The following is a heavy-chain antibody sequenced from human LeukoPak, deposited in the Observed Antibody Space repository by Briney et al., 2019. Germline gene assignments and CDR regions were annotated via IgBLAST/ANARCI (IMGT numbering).Heavy chain of an antibody. CDR2: INHSGST. D-gene: IGHD3-16*02. CDR1: GGSFSGYY. Sequence: PSETLSLTCAVYGGSFSGYYWSWIRQPPGKGLEWIGEINHSGSTNYNPYLKSRVTISVDTSKNQFPLKLSSVTAADTAVYYCARGRADYVWGSYRYDYWGQGTLVTVSS. V-gene: IGHV4-34*01. CDR3: ARGRADYVWGSYRYDY. J-gene: IGHJ4*02.